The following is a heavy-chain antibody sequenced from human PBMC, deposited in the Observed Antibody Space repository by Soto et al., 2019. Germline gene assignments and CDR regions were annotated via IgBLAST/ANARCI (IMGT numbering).Heavy chain of an antibody. J-gene: IGHJ6*02. CDR3: ARGLYDFWSGYYLRGGDYYYYGMDV. D-gene: IGHD3-3*01. V-gene: IGHV3-11*01. Sequence: QVQLVESGGGLVKPGGSLRLSCAASGFTFSDYYMSWIRQAPGKGLEWVSYISSSGSTIYYADSVKGRFTISRDNAKNSLYLQMNSLRAEDTAGYYCARGLYDFWSGYYLRGGDYYYYGMDVWGQGTTVTVSS. CDR2: ISSSGSTI. CDR1: GFTFSDYY.